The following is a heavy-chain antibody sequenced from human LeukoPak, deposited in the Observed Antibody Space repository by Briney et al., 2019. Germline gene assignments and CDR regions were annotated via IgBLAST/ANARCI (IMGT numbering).Heavy chain of an antibody. D-gene: IGHD2-8*01. J-gene: IGHJ6*03. Sequence: GASVKVSCKASGYTFTSYGISWVRQAPGQGLEWMGWISAYNGNTNYAQKLQGRVTMTTDTSTSTAYMELRSLRSDDTAVYYCARDLGAPGIRDKPCMKPYYCMDVWGKGTTVTISS. CDR2: ISAYNGNT. V-gene: IGHV1-18*01. CDR1: GYTFTSYG. CDR3: ARDLGAPGIRDKPCMKPYYCMDV.